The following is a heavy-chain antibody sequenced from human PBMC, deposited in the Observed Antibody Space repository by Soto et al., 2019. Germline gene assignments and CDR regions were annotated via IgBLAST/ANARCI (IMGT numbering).Heavy chain of an antibody. CDR2: ISSSTNII. CDR1: GFTFSNYY. J-gene: IGHJ4*02. Sequence: QVQLVESGGGLVKPGGSLRLSCAASGFTFSNYYMSWIRQAPGKGLEWVSYISSSTNIIHYADSVKGRFTISRDNAKNSLYLQMNSLRVEDTAVYYCARVPPRDGYNGDYWGQGTLVTVSS. CDR3: ARVPPRDGYNGDY. V-gene: IGHV3-11*01. D-gene: IGHD5-12*01.